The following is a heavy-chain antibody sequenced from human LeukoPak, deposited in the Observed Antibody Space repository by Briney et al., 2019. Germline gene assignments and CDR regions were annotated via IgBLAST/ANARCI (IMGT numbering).Heavy chain of an antibody. V-gene: IGHV3-53*01. Sequence: PGGSLRLSCAASGFTLSSNFLSWVRRAPGKGLEWGSVGYSGGSTYYADSVKGRFTISRDNSKNTLYLQMNSLRAEDTAVYYCARVGGSSWYDYYYYGMDVWGKGTTVTVSS. CDR2: GYSGGST. CDR3: ARVGGSSWYDYYYYGMDV. D-gene: IGHD6-13*01. CDR1: GFTLSSNF. J-gene: IGHJ6*04.